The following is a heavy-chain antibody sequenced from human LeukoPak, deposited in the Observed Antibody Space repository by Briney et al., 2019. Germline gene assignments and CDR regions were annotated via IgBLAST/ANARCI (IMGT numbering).Heavy chain of an antibody. CDR1: GYTFTGYY. J-gene: IGHJ4*02. CDR2: INPNSGGT. Sequence: ASVKVSCKASGYTFTGYYMHWVRQAPGQGLEWMGWINPNSGGTNYAQKFQGRVTMTRDTSISTAYMELSSLRSEDTAVYYCARDRGSSSEELDYWGQGTLVTVSS. D-gene: IGHD6-13*01. CDR3: ARDRGSSSEELDY. V-gene: IGHV1-2*02.